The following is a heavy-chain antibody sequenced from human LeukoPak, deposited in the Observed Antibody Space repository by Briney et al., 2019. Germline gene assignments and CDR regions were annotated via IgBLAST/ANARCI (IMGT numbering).Heavy chain of an antibody. J-gene: IGHJ6*03. D-gene: IGHD3-9*01. CDR3: ARAQGRSTIFSYRWFSYYYMDV. Sequence: EASVKVSCKASGYTFTSYDINWVRQATGQGLEWMGWMNPNSGNTGYAQKFQGRVTMTRNTSISTAYMELSSLRSEDTAVYYCARAQGRSTIFSYRWFSYYYMDVWGKGTTVTISS. V-gene: IGHV1-8*01. CDR2: MNPNSGNT. CDR1: GYTFTSYD.